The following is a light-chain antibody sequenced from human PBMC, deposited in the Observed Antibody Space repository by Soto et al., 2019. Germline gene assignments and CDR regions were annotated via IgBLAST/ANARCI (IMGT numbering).Light chain of an antibody. V-gene: IGKV1-27*01. CDR1: QDIRKF. CDR3: QKYNSAPLA. Sequence: DIQMTQSPSSLSATVGDRVTITCRASQDIRKFLAWYQQKPGKVPKLLIYAASTLQSGVPSRFSGSGSGTDFTLTISILQPEDVATYYCQKYNSAPLAFGGGTKVEIK. CDR2: AAS. J-gene: IGKJ4*01.